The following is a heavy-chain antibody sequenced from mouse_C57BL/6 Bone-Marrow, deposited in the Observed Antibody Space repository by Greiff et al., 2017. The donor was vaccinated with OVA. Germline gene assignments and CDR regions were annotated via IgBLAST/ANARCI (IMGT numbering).Heavy chain of an antibody. D-gene: IGHD4-1*01. CDR1: GYSITSGYY. V-gene: IGHV3-6*01. CDR3: ARGKLRFAY. J-gene: IGHJ3*01. CDR2: ISYDGSN. Sequence: EVKLEESGPGLVKPSQSLSLTCSVTGYSITSGYYWTWIRQFPGNKLEWMGYISYDGSNNYNPSLKNRISITRDTSKNQFFLKLNSVTTEDTATYYCARGKLRFAYWGQGTLVTVSA.